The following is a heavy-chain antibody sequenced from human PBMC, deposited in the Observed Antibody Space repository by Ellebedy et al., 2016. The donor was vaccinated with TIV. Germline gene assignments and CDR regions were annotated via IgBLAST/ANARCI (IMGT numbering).Heavy chain of an antibody. D-gene: IGHD3-10*01. CDR2: IYPGDSDT. J-gene: IGHJ6*02. CDR1: GYSFTSYW. Sequence: GESLKISCKGSGYSFTSYWIGWVRQMPGKGLEWMGIIYPGDSDTRYSPSFQGQVTISADKSISTAYLQWSSLKASDTAMYYCARHSRTMVREYYYYGMDVWGQGTTVTVSS. V-gene: IGHV5-51*01. CDR3: ARHSRTMVREYYYYGMDV.